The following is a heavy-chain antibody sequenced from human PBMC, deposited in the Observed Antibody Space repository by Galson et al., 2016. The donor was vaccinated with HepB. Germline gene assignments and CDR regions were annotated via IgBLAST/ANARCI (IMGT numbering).Heavy chain of an antibody. Sequence: SVKVSCKASGYTFTGFSMHWVRQAPGQGLEWMGWINPNSGGTYYAQKFLGRVTMTRDTSISTVYMEVGSLRSDETAVYFCARERGEDCARSNCYRFLDPWGQGTLVTVSS. CDR2: INPNSGGT. CDR1: GYTFTGFS. V-gene: IGHV1-2*02. J-gene: IGHJ5*02. D-gene: IGHD2-2*01. CDR3: ARERGEDCARSNCYRFLDP.